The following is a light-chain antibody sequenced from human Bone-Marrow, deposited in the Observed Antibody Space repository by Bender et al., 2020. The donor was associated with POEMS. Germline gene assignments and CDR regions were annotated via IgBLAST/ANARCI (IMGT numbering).Light chain of an antibody. CDR1: SDDIGTYNL. CDR2: EDT. Sequence: QSVPTQPASVSGSPGQSLTISCIGTSDDIGTYNLVTWYQHHPGKAPKLMIYEDTKRPSGVSSRFSGSKSGNKASLTISGLQAEDEGDYYCCSPAGSNTFVFGGGTQLTVL. V-gene: IGLV2-23*02. J-gene: IGLJ3*02. CDR3: CSPAGSNTFV.